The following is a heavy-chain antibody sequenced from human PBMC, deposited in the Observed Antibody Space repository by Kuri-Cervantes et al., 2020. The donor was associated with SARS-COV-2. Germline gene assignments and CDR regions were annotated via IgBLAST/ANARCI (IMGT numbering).Heavy chain of an antibody. CDR2: FDPEDGET. V-gene: IGHV1-24*01. CDR1: GYTLTELS. Sequence: ASVKVSCKASGYTLTELSMHWVRQAPGKGLEWMGGFDPEDGETIYAQKFQGRVTMTEDTSTDTAYMELSSLRSEDTAVYYCSTEYAIRAYASSGYYGFYWGQGTLVTVSS. J-gene: IGHJ4*02. CDR3: STEYAIRAYASSGYYGFY. D-gene: IGHD3-22*01.